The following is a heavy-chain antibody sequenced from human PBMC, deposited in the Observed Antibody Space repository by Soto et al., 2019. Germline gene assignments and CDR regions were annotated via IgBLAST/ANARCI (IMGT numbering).Heavy chain of an antibody. CDR3: ASDSEPLTIFGVVTFSPPKDYGMDV. CDR2: ISSSSSYI. V-gene: IGHV3-21*01. CDR1: GFTFSSYS. J-gene: IGHJ6*02. D-gene: IGHD3-3*01. Sequence: PGGSLRLSCAASGFTFSSYSMNWVRQAPGKGLEWVSSISSSSSYIYYADSVKGRFTISRDNAKNSLYLQMNSLRAEDTAVYYCASDSEPLTIFGVVTFSPPKDYGMDVWGQGTTVTVSS.